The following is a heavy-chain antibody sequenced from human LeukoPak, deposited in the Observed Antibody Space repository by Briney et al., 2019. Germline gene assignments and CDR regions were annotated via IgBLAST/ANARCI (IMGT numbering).Heavy chain of an antibody. V-gene: IGHV4-39*07. CDR3: AGSYYRQNWFDP. CDR1: GGSINTSSYY. J-gene: IGHJ5*02. CDR2: IYYSEDT. Sequence: SETLSLTCTVSGGSINTSSYYWGWIRQPPGKGLEWIGTIYYSEDTYYTPSLQSRVTISLDTSNNQFSLKVNSVTAADTAVYYCAGSYYRQNWFDPWGQGALVTVSS. D-gene: IGHD3-10*01.